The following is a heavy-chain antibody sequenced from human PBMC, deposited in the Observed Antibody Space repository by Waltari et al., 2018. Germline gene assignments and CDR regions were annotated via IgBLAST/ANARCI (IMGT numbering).Heavy chain of an antibody. CDR3: ARDLLGIAAAGTIYYYGMDV. V-gene: IGHV4-59*01. J-gene: IGHJ6*02. CDR1: GGSISSYY. D-gene: IGHD6-13*01. Sequence: QVQLQESGPGLVKPSETLSLTCTVSGGSISSYYWRWIRQPPGKGLEWIGYIYYSGSTNYNPSLKSRVTISVDTSKNQFSLKLSSVTAADTAVYYCARDLLGIAAAGTIYYYGMDVWGQGTTVTVSS. CDR2: IYYSGST.